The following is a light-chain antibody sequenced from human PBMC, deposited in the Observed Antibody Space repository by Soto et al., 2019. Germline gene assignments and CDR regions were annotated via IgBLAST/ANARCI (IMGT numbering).Light chain of an antibody. V-gene: IGKV3-15*01. CDR3: QQYTNWPYT. CDR2: GAS. Sequence: EIVMTQSPATLSVSPGERASLSCRASQSVGSNLAWYQQTAGQAPRLLIYGASTRATGIPARFSGSGSGTACTLTISSLQSEDFAVYSCQQYTNWPYTFGQGTKLEIK. J-gene: IGKJ2*01. CDR1: QSVGSN.